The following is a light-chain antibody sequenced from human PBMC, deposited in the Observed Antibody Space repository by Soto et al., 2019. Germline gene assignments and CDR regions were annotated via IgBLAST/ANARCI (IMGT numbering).Light chain of an antibody. CDR3: QQSYSTPF. V-gene: IGKV1-39*01. CDR2: AAS. Sequence: DLQMTQSPSSLSASVGDRVTITCRASQSISSYLNWYQQKPGKAPKLLICAASSLQSGVPSRFSGSGSGTDFTLTISSLQPEDFATYYCQQSYSTPFFGPGTKVDIK. J-gene: IGKJ3*01. CDR1: QSISSY.